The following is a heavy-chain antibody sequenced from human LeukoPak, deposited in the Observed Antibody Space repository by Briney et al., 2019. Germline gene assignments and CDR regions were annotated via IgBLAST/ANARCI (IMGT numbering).Heavy chain of an antibody. D-gene: IGHD2-15*01. V-gene: IGHV3-23*01. J-gene: IGHJ4*02. CDR3: ANGRLEQCNGAICYPFDN. CDR2: ITGHGTST. CDR1: GLTFSSYA. Sequence: GGSLSLSCPASGLTFSSYAMDWVRQTPGKGLDGVSSITGHGTSTYFANSVKGLFTVSRDNSKNTVSLQMNSLRAEDTALYYCANGRLEQCNGAICYPFDNWGQGILVTVSP.